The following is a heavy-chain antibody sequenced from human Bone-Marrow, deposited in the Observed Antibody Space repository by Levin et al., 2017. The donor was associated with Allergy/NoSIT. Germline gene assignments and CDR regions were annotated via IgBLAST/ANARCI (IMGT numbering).Heavy chain of an antibody. D-gene: IGHD3-10*01. V-gene: IGHV1-2*02. Sequence: PGESLKISCKASGYTFTGYYIHWVRQAPGQGLEWMGWINPNSGGTNYAQKFQGRVTMTRDTSISTAYMELSRLRSDDTAVYYCARDYRGAWFGGNGSGYWGQGTLVTVSS. CDR1: GYTFTGYY. CDR3: ARDYRGAWFGGNGSGY. J-gene: IGHJ4*02. CDR2: INPNSGGT.